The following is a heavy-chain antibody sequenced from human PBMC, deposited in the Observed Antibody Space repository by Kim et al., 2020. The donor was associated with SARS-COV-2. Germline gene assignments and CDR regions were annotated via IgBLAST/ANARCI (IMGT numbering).Heavy chain of an antibody. V-gene: IGHV1-69*02. CDR2: IIPILGIA. Sequence: SVKVSCKASGGTFSSYTISWVRQAPGQGLEWMGRIIPILGIANYAQKFQGRVTITADKSTSTAYMELSSLRSEDTAVYYCARGPLRYFDWSRAEDAFDIWGQGTMVTVSS. CDR1: GGTFSSYT. CDR3: ARGPLRYFDWSRAEDAFDI. J-gene: IGHJ3*02. D-gene: IGHD3-9*01.